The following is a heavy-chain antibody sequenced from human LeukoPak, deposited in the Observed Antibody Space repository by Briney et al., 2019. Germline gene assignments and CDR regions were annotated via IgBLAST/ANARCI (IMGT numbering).Heavy chain of an antibody. D-gene: IGHD3-10*01. CDR3: AREQYGSDDALDI. CDR2: IWYDGSNK. CDR1: GFTFSDYG. J-gene: IGHJ3*02. Sequence: GRPLRLSCEASGFTFSDYGMHWVRQAPGKGLEWVAVIWYDGSNKYYADSVKGRFTVSRDNSKNTLDLQMSSLRAEDTGVYYCAREQYGSDDALDIWGQGTLVTVSS. V-gene: IGHV3-33*01.